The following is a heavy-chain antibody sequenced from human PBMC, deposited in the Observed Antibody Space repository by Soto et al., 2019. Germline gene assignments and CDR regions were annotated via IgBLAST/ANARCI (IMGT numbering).Heavy chain of an antibody. J-gene: IGHJ5*02. V-gene: IGHV3-48*01. D-gene: IGHD3-10*01. Sequence: EVQLVESGGGLVQPGGSLRLSCAASGFTFSSYSMNWVRQAPGKGLEWVSYISSSSSTIYYAVSVKGRFTISRDNAKNSLYLQMNSLRAADTAVYCCARERRGRGGWFDPLGQGTLGTVS. CDR3: ARERRGRGGWFDP. CDR1: GFTFSSYS. CDR2: ISSSSSTI.